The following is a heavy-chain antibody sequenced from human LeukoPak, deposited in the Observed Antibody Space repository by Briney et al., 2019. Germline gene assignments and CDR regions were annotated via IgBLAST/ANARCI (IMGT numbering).Heavy chain of an antibody. V-gene: IGHV1-18*04. CDR3: ARAITTSGFRTDY. J-gene: IGHJ4*02. CDR1: GYTFTGYY. CDR2: ISADNTNT. D-gene: IGHD2/OR15-2a*01. Sequence: GASVKVSCKASGYTFTGYYMHWVRQAPGQGLEWMGWISADNTNTNYAQKLQGRVTMTTDTSTRTAYMELRSLRSDDTALYYCARAITTSGFRTDYWGQGTLVTVSS.